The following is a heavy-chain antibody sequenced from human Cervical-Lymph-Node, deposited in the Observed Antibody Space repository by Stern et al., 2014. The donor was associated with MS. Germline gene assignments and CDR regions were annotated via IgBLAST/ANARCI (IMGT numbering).Heavy chain of an antibody. J-gene: IGHJ6*02. D-gene: IGHD2-2*01. CDR3: ARRVLVAMGGYPKTLDV. CDR1: GFTFSRYW. Sequence: VQLVESGGVLVQPGGSLKLSCAASGFTFSRYWMTWVRQAPGKGLEWGANINEDGSEQYYVDSVKGRFTMSRDNAKNSLYLQMNSFRAEDTAVYYCARRVLVAMGGYPKTLDVWGRGTTVTVSS. CDR2: INEDGSEQ. V-gene: IGHV3-7*01.